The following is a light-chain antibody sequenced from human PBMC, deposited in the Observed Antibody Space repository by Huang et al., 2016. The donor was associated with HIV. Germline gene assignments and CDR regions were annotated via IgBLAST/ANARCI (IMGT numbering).Light chain of an antibody. V-gene: IGKV3-15*01. CDR1: QSVSSN. Sequence: EIVMTQSPATLSVSPGERATLSCRASQSVSSNFAWYQQKPGQAPRLLIYGASTRATGIPARFSGSGSGKEFTLTISSLQPEDFATYYCQQSHSTPYTFGQGTKLEIK. J-gene: IGKJ2*01. CDR2: GAS. CDR3: QQSHSTPYT.